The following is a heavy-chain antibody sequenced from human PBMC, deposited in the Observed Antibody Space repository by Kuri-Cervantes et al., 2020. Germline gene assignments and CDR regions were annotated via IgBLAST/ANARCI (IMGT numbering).Heavy chain of an antibody. J-gene: IGHJ4*02. CDR1: GFTFSSYW. V-gene: IGHV3-74*01. Sequence: GESLKISCAASGFTFSSYWMHWVRQAPGKGLVWVSRINSDGSSTSYADSVKGRFTISRDNAKNTLYLQMNSLRDEDTAVYYCARGGLGRDGYNFLYWGQGTLVTVSS. D-gene: IGHD5-24*01. CDR3: ARGGLGRDGYNFLY. CDR2: INSDGSST.